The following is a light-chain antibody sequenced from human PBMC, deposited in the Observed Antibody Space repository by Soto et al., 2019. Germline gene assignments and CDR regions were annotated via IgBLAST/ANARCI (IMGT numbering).Light chain of an antibody. V-gene: IGKV3D-20*02. J-gene: IGKJ4*01. CDR2: DTS. CDR3: QQYNNWLLT. Sequence: EIVLTHSPVTLSLSPCERATLSFSASQSVRSRYLAWYQQKPGQAPSLLIYDTSTRATGVPDRFSGSGSGTDFTLTISSLEPEDSAIYYCQQYNNWLLTFGGGTKVDIK. CDR1: QSVRSRY.